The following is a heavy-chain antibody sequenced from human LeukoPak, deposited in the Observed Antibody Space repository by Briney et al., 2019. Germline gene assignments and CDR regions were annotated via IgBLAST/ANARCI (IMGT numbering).Heavy chain of an antibody. V-gene: IGHV3-21*01. J-gene: IGHJ4*02. D-gene: IGHD1-26*01. CDR2: ITFSSSYI. Sequence: PGGSLRLSCAASGFTFSSYSMNWVRQAPGKGLEWVSSITFSSSYIYYADSVKGRFTISRDNAKNSLYLQMDSLRDEDTAVYFCARFQSGSYNSDYWGQGTLVTVSS. CDR1: GFTFSSYS. CDR3: ARFQSGSYNSDY.